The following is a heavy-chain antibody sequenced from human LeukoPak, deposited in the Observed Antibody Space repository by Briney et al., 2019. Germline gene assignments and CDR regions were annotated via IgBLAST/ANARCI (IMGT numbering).Heavy chain of an antibody. J-gene: IGHJ6*03. V-gene: IGHV1-69*06. CDR2: IIPMSDTA. D-gene: IGHD2-15*01. Sequence: SVKVSCKASGSTFNSYAISWVRQAPGQGLEWMGGIIPMSDTANYPQKFRGRLTITADIPTSTVYMELSSLRSEDTAVYYCARDSLGRFDYMDVWGKGTTVTVSS. CDR3: ARDSLGRFDYMDV. CDR1: GSTFNSYA.